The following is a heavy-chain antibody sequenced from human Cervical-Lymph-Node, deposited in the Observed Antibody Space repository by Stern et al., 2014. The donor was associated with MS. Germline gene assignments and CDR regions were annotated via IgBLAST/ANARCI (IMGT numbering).Heavy chain of an antibody. D-gene: IGHD6-13*01. CDR1: QITFDDYG. Sequence: EVQLEESGGGLVQPGRALRLSCSASQITFDDYGIHWVRQVPGKGLEWVAGIGCNSATKVYANSVKGLFTISRDNARDSLYLQMNNLTPDDTALYYCAKSYSSSWSGWIDSWGQGILVTVSS. J-gene: IGHJ5*01. CDR3: AKSYSSSWSGWIDS. V-gene: IGHV3-9*01. CDR2: IGCNSATK.